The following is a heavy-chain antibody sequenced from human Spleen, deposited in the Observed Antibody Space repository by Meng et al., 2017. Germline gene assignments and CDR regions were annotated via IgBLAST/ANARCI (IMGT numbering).Heavy chain of an antibody. Sequence: SSVKVSCKARVCIFSNYVIGWLRQAPGQGLEWMGGINAVFGTTNHAQKFQDRVTITSDESTSTVYMELTRLTSEDAAVYFCARKAGNCISTTCYSLDYWGQGTLVTVSS. CDR2: INAVFGTT. J-gene: IGHJ4*02. D-gene: IGHD2-2*01. CDR3: ARKAGNCISTTCYSLDY. CDR1: VCIFSNYV. V-gene: IGHV1-69*13.